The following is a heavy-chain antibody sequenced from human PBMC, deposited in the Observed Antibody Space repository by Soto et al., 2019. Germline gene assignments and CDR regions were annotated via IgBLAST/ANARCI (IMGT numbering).Heavy chain of an antibody. CDR3: ARAYGDRL. CDR2: IYYSGST. D-gene: IGHD4-17*01. V-gene: IGHV4-59*01. CDR1: GGSISSYY. Sequence: SDTLSLTCTVYGGSISSYYWSWIRQPPGKGLEWIGYIYYSGSTNYNPSLKSRVTISVDTSKNQFSLKLSSVTAADTAVYYCARAYGDRLWGQGTLVTVSS. J-gene: IGHJ4*02.